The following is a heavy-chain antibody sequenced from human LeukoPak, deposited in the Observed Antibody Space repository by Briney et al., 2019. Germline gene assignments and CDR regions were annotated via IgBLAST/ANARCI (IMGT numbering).Heavy chain of an antibody. CDR2: IYYRGST. Sequence: PAETLSLTCTVSGCSMNNYYWSWIRQPPGQGLEWIGNIYYRGSTHYQPSLRSRVTISVDTSKKHCSLRLLSVTAAETAVFYCARRAVGAAEGFDYWGQGTLVTVSS. V-gene: IGHV4-59*08. CDR1: GCSMNNYY. D-gene: IGHD2-15*01. J-gene: IGHJ4*02. CDR3: ARRAVGAAEGFDY.